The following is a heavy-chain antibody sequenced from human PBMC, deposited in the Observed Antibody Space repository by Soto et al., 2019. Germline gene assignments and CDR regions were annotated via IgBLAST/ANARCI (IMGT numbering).Heavy chain of an antibody. CDR2: IAYSGDT. J-gene: IGHJ4*02. Sequence: SDTLALTCTVLREAMIKHDRCCIRQPPWKGLEWLGYIAYSGDTKYNPSLKSRVTVSIDTSKTQFSLELSSVTAADTAVYYCARHGYSYGPPDYWGQGTLVTVS. CDR3: ARHGYSYGPPDY. D-gene: IGHD5-18*01. CDR1: REAMIKHD. V-gene: IGHV4-59*08.